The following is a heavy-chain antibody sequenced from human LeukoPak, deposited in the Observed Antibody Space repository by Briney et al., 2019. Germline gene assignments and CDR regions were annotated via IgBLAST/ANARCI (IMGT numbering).Heavy chain of an antibody. J-gene: IGHJ3*02. CDR2: ISAYNGYT. CDR1: GYTFTSYG. D-gene: IGHD3-22*01. CDR3: AREMYYYDSSGYSHRGALDALDI. Sequence: ASVKVSCKASGYTFTSYGISWVRQAPGQGLEWMGWISAYNGYTNYAQKLQGRVTMTTDTSTSTAYMELRSLRSDDTAVYYCAREMYYYDSSGYSHRGALDALDIWGQGTMVTVSS. V-gene: IGHV1-18*01.